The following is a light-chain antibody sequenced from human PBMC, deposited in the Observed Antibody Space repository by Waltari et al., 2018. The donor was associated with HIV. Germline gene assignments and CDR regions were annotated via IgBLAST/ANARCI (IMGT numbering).Light chain of an antibody. CDR1: SSDVGGYNF. Sequence: QSALTQPPSASGYPGQSVTISCTGTSSDVGGYNFVPWYQHHACKAPTLIIYHVTKRPAGVPDRCSGAKSGNRASLTVSGLRTDDEADYYCCSYAGNTHRYVFGTGTKVTV. J-gene: IGLJ1*01. CDR3: CSYAGNTHRYV. CDR2: HVT. V-gene: IGLV2-8*01.